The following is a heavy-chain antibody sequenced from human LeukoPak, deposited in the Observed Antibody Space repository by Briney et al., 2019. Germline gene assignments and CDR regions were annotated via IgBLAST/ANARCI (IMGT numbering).Heavy chain of an antibody. CDR1: GFTFSSYA. D-gene: IGHD3-22*01. J-gene: IGHJ4*02. CDR3: AKDSARVYDSSGYYDY. Sequence: GGSLRLSCAASGFTFSSYAMSWVRQAPGKGLEWVSAISGSGGSIYYADSVKGRFTISRDNSKNTLYLQMNSLRAEDTAVYYCAKDSARVYDSSGYYDYWGQGTLVTVSS. CDR2: ISGSGGSI. V-gene: IGHV3-23*01.